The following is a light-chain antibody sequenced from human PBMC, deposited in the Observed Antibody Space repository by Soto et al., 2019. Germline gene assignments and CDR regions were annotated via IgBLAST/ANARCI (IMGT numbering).Light chain of an antibody. Sequence: IVLTQSPATLSLSPCKRATLSCGASQSVGSDLAWYQQKPGQAPRLVIYDIFTRATGVPTRISGSGSGTEFTLTISSLQPEDFATYYCQQHGQWPINFGQGTRLEIK. CDR3: QQHGQWPIN. J-gene: IGKJ5*01. CDR2: DIF. V-gene: IGKV3D-15*01. CDR1: QSVGSD.